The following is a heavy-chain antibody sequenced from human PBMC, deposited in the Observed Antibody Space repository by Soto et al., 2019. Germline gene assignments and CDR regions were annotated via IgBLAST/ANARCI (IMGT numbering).Heavy chain of an antibody. V-gene: IGHV3-15*01. CDR2: IKSKTDGGTT. CDR1: GFTFSNAW. D-gene: IGHD3-3*01. J-gene: IGHJ4*02. CDR3: TTGYYDFWSGYPDIYFDY. Sequence: GGSLRLSCAASGFTFSNAWMSWVRQAPGKGLEWVGRIKSKTDGGTTDYAAPVKGRFTISRDDSKNTLYLQMNSLKTEDTAVYYCTTGYYDFWSGYPDIYFDYWGQGTLVTVSS.